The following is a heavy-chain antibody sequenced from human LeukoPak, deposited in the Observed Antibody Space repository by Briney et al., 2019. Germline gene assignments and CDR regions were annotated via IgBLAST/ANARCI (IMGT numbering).Heavy chain of an antibody. CDR3: ARGRRGNPFDY. Sequence: SETLSLTCAVYGGSFSGCYWSWIRQPPGKGLEWIGEINHSGSTNYNPSLKSRVTISVDTSKNQFSLKLSSVTAADTAVYYCARGRRGNPFDYWGQGTLVTVSS. D-gene: IGHD1-14*01. CDR2: INHSGST. V-gene: IGHV4-34*01. J-gene: IGHJ4*02. CDR1: GGSFSGCY.